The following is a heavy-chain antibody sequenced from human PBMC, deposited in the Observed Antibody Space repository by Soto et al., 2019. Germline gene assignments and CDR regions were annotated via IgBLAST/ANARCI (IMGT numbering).Heavy chain of an antibody. CDR1: GGSISSGGYY. Sequence: TLSLTCTVSGGSISSGGYYWSWIRQHPGKGLEWIGYIYYSGSTYYNPSLKSRVTISVDTSKNQFSLKLSSVTAADTAVYYCARERDCSGGSCYAFDIWGQGTMVTVSS. V-gene: IGHV4-31*03. CDR3: ARERDCSGGSCYAFDI. D-gene: IGHD2-15*01. J-gene: IGHJ3*02. CDR2: IYYSGST.